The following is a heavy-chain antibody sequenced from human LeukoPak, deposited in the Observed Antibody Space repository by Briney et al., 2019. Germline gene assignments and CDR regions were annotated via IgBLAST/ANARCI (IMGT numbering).Heavy chain of an antibody. V-gene: IGHV7-4-1*02. CDR1: GYTFTSYG. CDR2: INTNTGNP. J-gene: IGHJ4*02. CDR3: ARAYQPLGELSFPHS. D-gene: IGHD3-16*02. Sequence: ASVKVSCKASGYTFTSYGISWVRQAPGQGLEWMGWINTNTGNPRYAQGFTGRFVFSLDTSVSTAYLQITSLKADDTALYYCARAYQPLGELSFPHSWGQGTLVTVSS.